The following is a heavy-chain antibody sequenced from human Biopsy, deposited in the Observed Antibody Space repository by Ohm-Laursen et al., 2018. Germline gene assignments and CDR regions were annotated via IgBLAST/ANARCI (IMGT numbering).Heavy chain of an antibody. J-gene: IGHJ5*02. CDR2: MIPNSGKT. Sequence: SVKVSCKASGYSFTTYDVNWVRQARGQGLEWMGWMIPNSGKTGYAQRFQGGVTLTMNTSIGTAYMELSGLRSEDTAVYYCARGSPRRVSIFEASIYWFDTWGQGTLVTVSS. CDR1: GYSFTTYD. CDR3: ARGSPRRVSIFEASIYWFDT. D-gene: IGHD6-6*01. V-gene: IGHV1-8*01.